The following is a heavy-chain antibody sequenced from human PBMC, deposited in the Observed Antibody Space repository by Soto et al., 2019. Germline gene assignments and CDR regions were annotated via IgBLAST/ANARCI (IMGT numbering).Heavy chain of an antibody. J-gene: IGHJ1*01. Sequence: QVQLQQWGAGRLAPSETLSLACAVSGGSFSGYFWSWIRQTPGKGLEWIGEITLTGSTNYNPSLEGRITISMDTSENQFSLRMNSVAAADTGLYYCARGSSRSSWFLQYWGQGTLVTVSS. CDR1: GGSFSGYF. CDR3: ARGSSRSSWFLQY. V-gene: IGHV4-34*01. CDR2: ITLTGST. D-gene: IGHD6-13*01.